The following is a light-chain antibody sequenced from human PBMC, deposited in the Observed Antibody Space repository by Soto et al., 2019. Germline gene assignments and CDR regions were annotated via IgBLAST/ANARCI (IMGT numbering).Light chain of an antibody. CDR3: KSYAGSNTYV. CDR2: EVV. V-gene: IGLV2-8*01. Sequence: QALLTQPPSASGSPGQSVTISCTGTKNDIGVYDFVSWYQHHPGKAPRLIIYEVVQRPSGVPDRFSGSKSGNTASLTVSGLQAADEADYFCKSYAGSNTYVFGSGTNVTVL. J-gene: IGLJ1*01. CDR1: KNDIGVYDF.